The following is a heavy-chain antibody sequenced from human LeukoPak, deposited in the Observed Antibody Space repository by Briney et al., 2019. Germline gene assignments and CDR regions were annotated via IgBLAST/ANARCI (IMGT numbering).Heavy chain of an antibody. CDR1: GYTLTELS. Sequence: ASVKVSCKVSGYTLTELSMHWVRQAPGKGLEWMGGFDPEDGETIYAQKFQGRVTMTEDTSTDTAYMELSSLRAEDTALYFCAPEGGSSYDYWGQGTLVTVSS. V-gene: IGHV1-24*01. J-gene: IGHJ4*02. CDR2: FDPEDGET. CDR3: APEGGSSYDY. D-gene: IGHD5-18*01.